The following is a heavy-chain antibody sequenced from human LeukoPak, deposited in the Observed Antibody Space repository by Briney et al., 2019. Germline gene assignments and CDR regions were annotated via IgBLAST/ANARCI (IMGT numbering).Heavy chain of an antibody. V-gene: IGHV4-4*02. CDR3: ARTSGIHEGNYFDY. CDR2: IYHSGST. J-gene: IGHJ4*02. Sequence: PSGTLSLTCAVSGGSISSSNWWSWVRQPPGKGLEWIGEIYHSGSTNYNPSLKSRVTISVDKSKNQFSLKLSSVIAADTAVFYCARTSGIHEGNYFDYWGQGTLVTVSS. CDR1: GGSISSSNW. D-gene: IGHD1-26*01.